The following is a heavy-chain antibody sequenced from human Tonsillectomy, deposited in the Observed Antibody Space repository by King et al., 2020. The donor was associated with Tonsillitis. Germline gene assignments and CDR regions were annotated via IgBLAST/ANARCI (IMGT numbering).Heavy chain of an antibody. D-gene: IGHD3-10*01. V-gene: IGHV4-4*07. CDR1: GGSISSYY. Sequence: VQLQESGPGLLKPSETLSLTCTVSGGSISSYYWSWIRQPAGKGLEWIGRIYTSGSTNYNPSLKSRVTMSVDTSKNQFSLKLSSVNAADTAVYNCASDGTIVRGVILHFRSVYNWFDFWGQGTLVTVSS. CDR2: IYTSGST. CDR3: ASDGTIVRGVILHFRSVYNWFDF. J-gene: IGHJ5*01.